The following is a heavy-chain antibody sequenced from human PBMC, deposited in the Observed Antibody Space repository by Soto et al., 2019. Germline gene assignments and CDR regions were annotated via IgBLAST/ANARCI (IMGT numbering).Heavy chain of an antibody. CDR2: VYYSGSP. V-gene: IGHV4-30-4*08. CDR3: ARGQGWELLSDSNWYFDL. J-gene: IGHJ2*01. D-gene: IGHD1-26*01. Sequence: SETLSLTCTASGGSISGGDYYWSWIRQPTGKGLEWIGYVYYSGSPYYNPSLKCRVTISVDTSKNQFSLKLSSVTAADTAVYYCARGQGWELLSDSNWYFDLWGRGTLVTVSS. CDR1: GGSISGGDYY.